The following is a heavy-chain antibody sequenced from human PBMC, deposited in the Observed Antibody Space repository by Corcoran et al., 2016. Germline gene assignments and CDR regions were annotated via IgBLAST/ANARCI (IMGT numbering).Heavy chain of an antibody. J-gene: IGHJ4*02. CDR1: GFTFSSYG. CDR3: AGDSAQHAVRTFDY. D-gene: IGHD2-2*01. V-gene: IGHV3-33*01. CDR2: IWYDGSNK. Sequence: QVQLVESGGGVVQPGRSLRLSCAASGFTFSSYGMHWVRQAPGKGLEWVAVIWYDGSNKYYADSVKGRFTISRDNSKNTLYLQMNSLRAEDTAVYYCAGDSAQHAVRTFDYWGQGTLVTVSS.